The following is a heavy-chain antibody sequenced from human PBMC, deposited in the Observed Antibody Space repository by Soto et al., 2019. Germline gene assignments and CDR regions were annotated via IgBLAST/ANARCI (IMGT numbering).Heavy chain of an antibody. CDR1: GCSVSSDTHY. CDR2: IYSSGST. CDR3: ARFVRSCSGTTCYTRADV. V-gene: IGHV4-61*01. J-gene: IGHJ6*02. D-gene: IGHD2-2*02. Sequence: SETLSLPCPVSGCSVSSDTHYWSWIRQPPGKRLEWIGFIYSSGSTNYNPSLKSRVTMSVDTSKNQFSLKLRSVIVADTAVYHCARFVRSCSGTTCYTRADVWGQGTTVTVSS.